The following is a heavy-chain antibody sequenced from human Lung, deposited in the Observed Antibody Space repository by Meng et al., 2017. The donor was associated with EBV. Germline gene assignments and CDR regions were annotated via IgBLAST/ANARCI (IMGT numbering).Heavy chain of an antibody. J-gene: IGHJ4*02. CDR1: GFTFTSYS. Sequence: EVQLVESGGXRVKPGGALRLSCAASGFTFTSYSMNWLRQAPGKGLEWVSTIESSETYYTDSVKGRLTISRDNAKNSLYLQMNSLRGEDTAVYYCARDSNQLRGFDYGGQGTLVTVSS. D-gene: IGHD2-2*01. V-gene: IGHV3-21*01. CDR3: ARDSNQLRGFDY. CDR2: IESSET.